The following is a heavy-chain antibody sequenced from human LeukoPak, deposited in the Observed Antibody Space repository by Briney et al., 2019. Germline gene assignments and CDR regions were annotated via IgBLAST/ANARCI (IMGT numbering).Heavy chain of an antibody. J-gene: IGHJ4*02. CDR2: ISVSGGST. V-gene: IGHV3-23*01. Sequence: GGSLRLSCAASGXTFSSYAMSWVRQAPGKGQEWVSVISVSGGSTYYADSVKGRFTISRDNSKNTLYLQMNSLRVEDTAVYYCVTHRPWRGVFWGQGTLVTVSS. CDR1: GXTFSSYA. D-gene: IGHD3-10*01. CDR3: VTHRPWRGVF.